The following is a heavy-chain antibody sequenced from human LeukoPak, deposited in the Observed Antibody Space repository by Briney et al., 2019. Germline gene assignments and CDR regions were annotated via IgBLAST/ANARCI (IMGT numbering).Heavy chain of an antibody. V-gene: IGHV1-69*01. J-gene: IGHJ4*02. CDR1: GGTFSSYA. D-gene: IGHD3-10*01. CDR3: ARGFTYGSGFDY. Sequence: SVKVSCKASGGTFSSYAISWVRQAPGQGLEWMGGIIPIFGTANYAQKFQGGVTITADESTSTAYMELSSLRSEDTAVYYCARGFTYGSGFDYWGQGTLVTVSS. CDR2: IIPIFGTA.